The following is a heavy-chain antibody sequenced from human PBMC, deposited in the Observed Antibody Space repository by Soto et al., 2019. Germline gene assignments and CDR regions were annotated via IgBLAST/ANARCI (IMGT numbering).Heavy chain of an antibody. CDR1: GGSITSSSYY. V-gene: IGHV4-39*01. J-gene: IGHJ4*02. D-gene: IGHD4-17*01. Sequence: SETLSLTCTVSGGSITSSSYYWGWIRQPPGKGLEWIGTIYYSGSTYYNPSLKSRVTISVDTSKNQFSLNLSSVTAADTAVYYCAKNRGRVTTSWHFDYWGQGTLVTVSS. CDR3: AKNRGRVTTSWHFDY. CDR2: IYYSGST.